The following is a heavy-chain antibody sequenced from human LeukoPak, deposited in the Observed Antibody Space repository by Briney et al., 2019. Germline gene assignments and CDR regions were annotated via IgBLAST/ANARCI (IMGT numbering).Heavy chain of an antibody. CDR1: GFSLSTSGMC. J-gene: IGHJ4*02. CDR2: IDWDDDK. CDR3: ARILIYCSGGSCYGVYFDY. D-gene: IGHD2-15*01. V-gene: IGHV2-70*11. Sequence: RGSGPTLVNPTQTLTLTCTFSGFSLSTSGMCVSWIRQPPGKALEWLARIDWDDDKYYSTSLKTRLTISKDTSKNQVVLTMTNMDPVDTATYYCARILIYCSGGSCYGVYFDYWGQGTLVTVSS.